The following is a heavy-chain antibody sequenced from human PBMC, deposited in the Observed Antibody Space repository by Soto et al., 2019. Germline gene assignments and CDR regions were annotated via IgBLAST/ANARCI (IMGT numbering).Heavy chain of an antibody. CDR1: GFTFSSYA. J-gene: IGHJ4*02. D-gene: IGHD3-10*01. V-gene: IGHV3-30-3*01. CDR3: ARDWNGSGSYCFDY. Sequence: GGSLRLSCAASGFTFSSYAMHWVRQAPGKGLEWVAVISYDGSNKYYADSVKGRFTISRDNSKNTLYLQMNSLRAEDTAVYYCARDWNGSGSYCFDYWGQGTLVTVSS. CDR2: ISYDGSNK.